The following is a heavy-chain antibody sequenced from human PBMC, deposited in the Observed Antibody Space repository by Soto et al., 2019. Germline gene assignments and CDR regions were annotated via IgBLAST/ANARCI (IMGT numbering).Heavy chain of an antibody. CDR2: INHSGST. CDR3: ARGPYSIFGVVITENLNWFDP. CDR1: GGSFSGYY. J-gene: IGHJ5*02. D-gene: IGHD3-3*01. Sequence: SETLSLTCAVYGGSFSGYYWSWIRQPPGKGLEWIGEINHSGSTNYNPSLKSRVTISVDTSKNQFSLKLSSVTAADTAVYYCARGPYSIFGVVITENLNWFDPWGQGTLVTVSS. V-gene: IGHV4-34*01.